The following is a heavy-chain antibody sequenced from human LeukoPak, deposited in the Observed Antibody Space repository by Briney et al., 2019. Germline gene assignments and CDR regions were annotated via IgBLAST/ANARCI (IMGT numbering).Heavy chain of an antibody. J-gene: IGHJ3*02. CDR2: IYTSGNT. V-gene: IGHV4-4*07. CDR1: GGSISSYY. Sequence: SETLSLTCTVSGGSISSYYWNWIRQPAGKGLEWIGRIYTSGNTNYNPSLKSRVTISVDTSRNQISLKLSSVTAADAALYYCARDGYTYGLRGFDMWGQGTMVTVSS. CDR3: ARDGYTYGLRGFDM. D-gene: IGHD5-18*01.